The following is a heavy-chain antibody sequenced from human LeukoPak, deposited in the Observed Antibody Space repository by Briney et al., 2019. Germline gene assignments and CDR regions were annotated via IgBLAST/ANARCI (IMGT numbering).Heavy chain of an antibody. D-gene: IGHD6-19*01. Sequence: VASVKVSCKVSGYTLTELSMHWVRQAPGKGLVWMGGFDPEDGETIYAQKFQGRVTMTEDTSTDTAYMELSSLRSEDTAVYYCATDFSFGSGWYWGFDPWGQGTLVTVSS. V-gene: IGHV1-24*01. CDR1: GYTLTELS. CDR2: FDPEDGET. J-gene: IGHJ5*02. CDR3: ATDFSFGSGWYWGFDP.